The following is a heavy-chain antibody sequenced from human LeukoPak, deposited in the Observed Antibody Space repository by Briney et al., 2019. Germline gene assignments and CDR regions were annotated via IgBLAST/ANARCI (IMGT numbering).Heavy chain of an antibody. D-gene: IGHD1-26*01. CDR2: INQDGSEI. V-gene: IGHV3-7*01. CDR3: ARDKIVGATHFDY. J-gene: IGHJ4*02. Sequence: GGSVTLLCAASGFTFSKLWMSWPRHPPGEGLEWGANINQDGSEIYYVDSVKGRFNISRDNAKNSLVLQMNSLRAEDTAVYYCARDKIVGATHFDYWGQGTLVTVSS. CDR1: GFTFSKLW.